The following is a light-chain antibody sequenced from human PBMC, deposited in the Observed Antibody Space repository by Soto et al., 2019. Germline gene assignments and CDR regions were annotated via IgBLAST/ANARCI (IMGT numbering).Light chain of an antibody. J-gene: IGKJ1*01. CDR2: DAS. CDR1: QSVSSY. CDR3: QQRSNWPWT. Sequence: EVGRTQSTATLSVSPGERATLSCRASQSVSSYLAWYQQKPGQAPRLLIYDASNRATGIPARSSGSGSGTDFTLTISSLEPEDFAVYYCQQRSNWPWTFGQGSKVAIK. V-gene: IGKV3-11*01.